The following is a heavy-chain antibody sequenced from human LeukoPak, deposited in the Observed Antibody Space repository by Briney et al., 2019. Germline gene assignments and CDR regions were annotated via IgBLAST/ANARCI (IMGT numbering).Heavy chain of an antibody. Sequence: GGSLRLSCAGSGSTVSSNYMTWVRQAPGKGLEWVSVIHRNAITYHADTVKGGFTISRDNSKNMLYLQMNSLRAEDTAVYYCARSLRVRGVPDYMDVWGKGTTVIISS. CDR1: GSTVSSNY. V-gene: IGHV3-53*01. J-gene: IGHJ6*03. CDR3: ARSLRVRGVPDYMDV. CDR2: IHRNAIT. D-gene: IGHD3-10*01.